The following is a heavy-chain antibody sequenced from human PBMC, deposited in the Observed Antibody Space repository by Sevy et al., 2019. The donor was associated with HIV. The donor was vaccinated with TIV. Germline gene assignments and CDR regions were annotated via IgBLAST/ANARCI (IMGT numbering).Heavy chain of an antibody. V-gene: IGHV3-23*01. D-gene: IGHD3-10*01. CDR2: ISGSGVGT. CDR1: GFTFSNYA. Sequence: GESLKISCAASGFTFSNYAMSWVRQAPGKGLEWVSGISGSGVGTYYADSVKGRFTVSRGDSKSTLYLQMNSLRAEDTAVYYCARDSRVYGSGSYHFDYWGQGTLVTVSS. J-gene: IGHJ4*02. CDR3: ARDSRVYGSGSYHFDY.